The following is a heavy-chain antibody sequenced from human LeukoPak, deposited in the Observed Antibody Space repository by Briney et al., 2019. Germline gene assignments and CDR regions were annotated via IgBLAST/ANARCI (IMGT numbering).Heavy chain of an antibody. J-gene: IGHJ6*03. CDR2: IYYSGST. CDR3: ARASAAAGPGEDYYYYMDV. CDR1: GGSISSSSYY. D-gene: IGHD6-13*01. Sequence: SETLSLTCTVSGGSISSSSYYWGWIRQPPGKGLEWIGYIYYSGSTYYNPSLKSRVTISVDTSKNQFSLKLSSVTAADTAVYYCARASAAAGPGEDYYYYMDVWGKGTTVTVSS. V-gene: IGHV4-30-4*08.